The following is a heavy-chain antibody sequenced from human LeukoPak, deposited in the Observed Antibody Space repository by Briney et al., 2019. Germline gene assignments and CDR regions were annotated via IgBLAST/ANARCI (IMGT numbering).Heavy chain of an antibody. D-gene: IGHD2-15*01. CDR2: IYYSGST. CDR3: ARDESGGDFDY. Sequence: SSETLSLTCTVSGGSISSSSYYWGWIRQPPGKGPEWIGSIYYSGSTYYNPSLKSRVTISVDTSKNQFSLKLSSVTAADTAVYYCARDESGGDFDYWGQGTLVTVSS. V-gene: IGHV4-39*07. CDR1: GGSISSSSYY. J-gene: IGHJ4*02.